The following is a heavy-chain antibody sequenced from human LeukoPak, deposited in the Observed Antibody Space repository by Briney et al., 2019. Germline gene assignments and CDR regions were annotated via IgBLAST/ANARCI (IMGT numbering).Heavy chain of an antibody. CDR3: ARDPVASDAFDI. CDR1: GGSISSGDYY. V-gene: IGHV4-30-4*01. CDR2: IYYSGSI. J-gene: IGHJ3*02. Sequence: PSETLSLTCTVSGGSISSGDYYWSWIRQPPGKGLEWIGYIYYSGSIYYNPSLKSRVTISVDTSKNQFSLKLSSVTAADTAVYYCARDPVASDAFDIWGQGTMVTVSS.